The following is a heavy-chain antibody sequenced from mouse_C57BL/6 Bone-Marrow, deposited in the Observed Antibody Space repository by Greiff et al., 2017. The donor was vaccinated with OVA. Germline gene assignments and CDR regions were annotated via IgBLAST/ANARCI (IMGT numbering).Heavy chain of an antibody. CDR2: IYPRSGDT. V-gene: IGHV1-81*01. D-gene: IGHD1-1*01. CDR3: AKGGNYFGSSGFAY. J-gene: IGHJ3*01. CDR1: GYTFTSYG. Sequence: VQLQQSGAELVRPGASVKMSCKASGYTFTSYGISWVKQRTGQGLEWIGEIYPRSGDTNYNEKFKGKATLTADKSSSTAYMELRSLTSEDSAVYFFAKGGNYFGSSGFAYWGQGTPVTVS.